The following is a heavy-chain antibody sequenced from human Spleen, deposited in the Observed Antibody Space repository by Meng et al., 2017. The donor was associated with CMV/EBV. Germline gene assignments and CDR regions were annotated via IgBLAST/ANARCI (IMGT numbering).Heavy chain of an antibody. V-gene: IGHV1-69*05. CDR1: ENTFANYA. CDR3: ARDFWSGNSLYGMDV. J-gene: IGHJ6*02. Sequence: SVKVSCKASENTFANYAVGWVRQAPGQGLEWMGGIIPMFGTPNNAQKFQGRVTISTDESTSTAYMELSSLRSEDTAVYYCARDFWSGNSLYGMDVWGQGTTVTVSS. D-gene: IGHD3-3*01. CDR2: IIPMFGTP.